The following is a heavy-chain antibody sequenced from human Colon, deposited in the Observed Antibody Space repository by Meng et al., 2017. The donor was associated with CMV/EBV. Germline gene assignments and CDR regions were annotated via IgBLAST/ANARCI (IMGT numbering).Heavy chain of an antibody. CDR2: ISWDGNSA. D-gene: IGHD3-22*01. CDR1: GFTFSDYT. Sequence: GESLKISCVGPGFTFSDYTIHWVRPLPGKGLEWVSLISWDGNSAYYVDSVKGRFTVSRDNSENSVYLQMDRLRAEDTALYYCAKDRTPAELFDSSVYCHDSWGQGTLVTVSS. CDR3: AKDRTPAELFDSSVYCHDS. J-gene: IGHJ5*01. V-gene: IGHV3-43*01.